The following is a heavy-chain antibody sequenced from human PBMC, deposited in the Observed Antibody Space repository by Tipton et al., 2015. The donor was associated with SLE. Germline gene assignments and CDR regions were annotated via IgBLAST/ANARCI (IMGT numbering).Heavy chain of an antibody. CDR3: ARIHYYGSGSRDY. CDR1: GFTFSSYA. J-gene: IGHJ4*02. D-gene: IGHD3-10*01. V-gene: IGHV3-23*01. Sequence: GSLRLSCAASGFTFSSYAMSWVRQAPGKGLEWVSGISGSGSSTYYADSLKGRFTISRDNSKNTLYLQMNSLRAEDTAVYYCARIHYYGSGSRDYWGQGTLVTVSS. CDR2: ISGSGSST.